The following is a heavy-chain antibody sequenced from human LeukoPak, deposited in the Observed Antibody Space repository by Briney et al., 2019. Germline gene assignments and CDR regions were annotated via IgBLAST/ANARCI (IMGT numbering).Heavy chain of an antibody. CDR2: INPNSGDA. CDR1: GYTFTGYH. V-gene: IGHV1-2*06. CDR3: ARDYCSSTSCLFDY. Sequence: ASVKVSCKASGYTFTGYHMHWVRQAPGQGLEWMGRINPNSGDANYAQNFQGRVTMTRDTSISTAYMELSRLRSDDTAVYYCARDYCSSTSCLFDYWGQGTLVTVSS. J-gene: IGHJ4*02. D-gene: IGHD2-2*01.